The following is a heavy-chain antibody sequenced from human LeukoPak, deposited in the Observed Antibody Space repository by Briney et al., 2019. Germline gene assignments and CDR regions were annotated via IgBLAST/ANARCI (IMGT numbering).Heavy chain of an antibody. CDR1: GFTFSNAW. CDR2: IKSKTDGGTT. D-gene: IGHD3-3*01. Sequence: GGSLRLSCAASGFTFSNAWMSWVRQAPGKGLEWVGRIKSKTDGGTTDYAAPVKGRFTISRDDSKNTLYLQMNSLKTEDTAVYYCTTIGGNGITIFGVVIPDDAFDIWGQGTMVTVSS. CDR3: TTIGGNGITIFGVVIPDDAFDI. V-gene: IGHV3-15*01. J-gene: IGHJ3*02.